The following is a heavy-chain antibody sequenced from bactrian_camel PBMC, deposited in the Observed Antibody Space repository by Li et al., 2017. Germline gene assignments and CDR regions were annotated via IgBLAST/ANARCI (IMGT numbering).Heavy chain of an antibody. V-gene: IGHV3S31*01. J-gene: IGHJ4*01. Sequence: VQLVESGGGSVRTGGSLRLSCAVSGSAVRSNCMGWLRQSPGKEREGPAAIYIGTWSTYIADSVEGRFTISLDNAKNILTPQMNSLKPEDTAMCYCAASFNGRNCLRSRLFVDGEYKGQGTQVTVS. CDR1: GSAVRSNC. CDR2: IYIGTWST. D-gene: IGHD1*01.